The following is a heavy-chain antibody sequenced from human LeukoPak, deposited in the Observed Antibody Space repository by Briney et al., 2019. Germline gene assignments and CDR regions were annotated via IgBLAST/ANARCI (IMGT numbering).Heavy chain of an antibody. V-gene: IGHV3-9*01. J-gene: IGHJ4*02. CDR2: ITWNSGNL. Sequence: PGGSLRLSCAASGFTFDDYTMHWVRQFPGKGLEWVSSITWNSGNLAYVDSVKGRFTISRDNAKNSLFLQMNSLRVEDTALYYCAKGVRGRHYYGAGRVDSWGQGTLVTVSS. D-gene: IGHD3-10*01. CDR3: AKGVRGRHYYGAGRVDS. CDR1: GFTFDDYT.